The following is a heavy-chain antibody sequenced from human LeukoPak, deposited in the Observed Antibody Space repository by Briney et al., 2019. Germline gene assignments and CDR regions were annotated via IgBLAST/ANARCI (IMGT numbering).Heavy chain of an antibody. CDR1: GGSISSGSYY. V-gene: IGHV4-61*02. CDR3: ARDDYGDV. D-gene: IGHD4-17*01. CDR2: IYTSEST. J-gene: IGHJ4*02. Sequence: SQTLSLTCTVSGGSISSGSYYWSWIRQPAGKGLEWIGRIYTSESTNYNPSLKSRVTISVDTSNNQFSLKLSSVTAADTGVYYWARDDYGDVWGQGTLVTVSS.